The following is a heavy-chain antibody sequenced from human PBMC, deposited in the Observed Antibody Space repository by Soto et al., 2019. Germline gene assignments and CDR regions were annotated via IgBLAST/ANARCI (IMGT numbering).Heavy chain of an antibody. Sequence: SDTLSLTCTVSGDSISGGGYYWSWIRQHPGKGLQWIGFISDSGTTYYNPSLASRVTISVDTSRNQFSLNLNSVTAADTAVYYCAKDPLYGWFDPWGQGTLVTVSS. CDR1: GDSISGGGYY. CDR3: AKDPLYGWFDP. V-gene: IGHV4-31*03. D-gene: IGHD2-2*02. CDR2: ISDSGTT. J-gene: IGHJ5*02.